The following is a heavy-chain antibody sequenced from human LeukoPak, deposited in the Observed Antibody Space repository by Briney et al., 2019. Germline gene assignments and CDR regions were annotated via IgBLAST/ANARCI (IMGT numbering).Heavy chain of an antibody. Sequence: GGSLRLSCAASGFTFSTYAMSWVRQAPGKGLEWVSAISGGGGSTYYADSVKGRFTISRDNSKNTLYLQMNSLRAQDTAVYYCAKDLSGWYYFDYWGQGTLVTVSS. CDR3: AKDLSGWYYFDY. CDR1: GFTFSTYA. D-gene: IGHD6-19*01. J-gene: IGHJ4*02. CDR2: ISGGGGST. V-gene: IGHV3-23*01.